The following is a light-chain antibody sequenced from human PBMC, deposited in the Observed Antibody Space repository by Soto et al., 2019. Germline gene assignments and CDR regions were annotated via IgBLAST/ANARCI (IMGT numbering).Light chain of an antibody. V-gene: IGKV3-15*01. CDR1: QSISDT. CDR2: GAS. Sequence: EIVMTQSPATLSVSPGGRATLSCRASQSISDTLAWYQQKAGQAPRLLILGASTRAPCFPDRFSGSGSGTDFTLTIISLQSQDFAVYYFQQYNNWPWTFGQGTKVEIK. J-gene: IGKJ1*01. CDR3: QQYNNWPWT.